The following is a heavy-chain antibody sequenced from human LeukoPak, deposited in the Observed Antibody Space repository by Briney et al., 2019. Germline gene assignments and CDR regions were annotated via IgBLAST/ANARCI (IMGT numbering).Heavy chain of an antibody. J-gene: IGHJ4*02. CDR2: INSDGSST. Sequence: GGSLGLSYVASGFTFRSYWMHWVRQAPGKGLVWVSRINSDGSSTNYADSVKGRFTISRDNAKNTVYLQMNSLRVEDTAVYYCARGTDGIWSFDSWGQGTLVTVSS. D-gene: IGHD2-8*01. CDR1: GFTFRSYW. V-gene: IGHV3-74*01. CDR3: ARGTDGIWSFDS.